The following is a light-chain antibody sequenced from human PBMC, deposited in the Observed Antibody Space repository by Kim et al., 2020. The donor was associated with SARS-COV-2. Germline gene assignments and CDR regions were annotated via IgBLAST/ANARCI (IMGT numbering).Light chain of an antibody. Sequence: DIQMTQSPSTLSASIGDRVTITCRADQNINDWLAWYQQKPGKAPKLLIHKASNLESGVPSRFSGSGSGTQFTLTISSLRPDDFATYYCQQYYSYSITFGGGTKLEI. CDR3: QQYYSYSIT. CDR2: KAS. CDR1: QNINDW. V-gene: IGKV1-5*03. J-gene: IGKJ4*01.